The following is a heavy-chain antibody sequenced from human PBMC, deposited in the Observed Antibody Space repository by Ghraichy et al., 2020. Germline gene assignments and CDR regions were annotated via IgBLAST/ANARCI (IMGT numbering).Heavy chain of an antibody. V-gene: IGHV3-15*01. Sequence: GGSLRLSCAGSGLILTHGIMTWVRQPPGKGLEWVCRIKSESDGGTTDYAVAVRGRFTISRDSSRNTMYLQMNYLQSEDAAVYYCTTREVWGQGATVTVSS. CDR3: TTREV. CDR1: GLILTHGI. CDR2: IKSESDGGTT. J-gene: IGHJ6*02.